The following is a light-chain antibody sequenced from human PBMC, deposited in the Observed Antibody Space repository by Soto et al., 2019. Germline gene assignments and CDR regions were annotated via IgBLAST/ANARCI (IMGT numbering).Light chain of an antibody. Sequence: QSALTQPASVSGSPGQSITISCTGTSSDVGGYNYVSWYQQHPGKAPKLMICDVSKRPSGVSNRFSGSKSGNTASLTISGLQAEDEADNYCSSNTSSSPYDXGSGTKVPVL. CDR1: SSDVGGYNY. V-gene: IGLV2-14*01. J-gene: IGLJ1*01. CDR2: DVS. CDR3: SSNTSSSPYD.